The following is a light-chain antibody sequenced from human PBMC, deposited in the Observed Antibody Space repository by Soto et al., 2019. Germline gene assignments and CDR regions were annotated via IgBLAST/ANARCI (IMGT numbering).Light chain of an antibody. Sequence: DIPMTQSPSSLSASVGDTVTITCRASQSISNDLYWYQQKPGKAPKLLIYAASTLQGGVPSRFSGSGSGTDFTLTISSLQPEDLATYSCQQSYSTPPYTFGQGTRLEIK. J-gene: IGKJ2*01. CDR3: QQSYSTPPYT. CDR1: QSISND. CDR2: AAS. V-gene: IGKV1-39*01.